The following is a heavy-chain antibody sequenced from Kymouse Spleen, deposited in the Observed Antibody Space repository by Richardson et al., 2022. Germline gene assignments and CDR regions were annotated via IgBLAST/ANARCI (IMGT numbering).Heavy chain of an antibody. V-gene: IGHV4-34*01. Sequence: QVQLQQWGAGLLKPSETLSLTCAVYGGSFSGYYWSWIRQPPGKGLEWIGEINHSGSTNYNPSLKSRVTISVDTSKNQFSLKLSSVTAADTAVYYCARGRYDILTGYKSWFDPWGQGTLVTVSS. CDR3: ARGRYDILTGYKSWFDP. J-gene: IGHJ5*02. CDR1: GGSFSGYY. CDR2: INHSGST. D-gene: IGHD3-9*01.